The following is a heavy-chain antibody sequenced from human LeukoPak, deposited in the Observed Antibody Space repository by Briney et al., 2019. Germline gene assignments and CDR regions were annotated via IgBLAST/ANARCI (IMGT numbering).Heavy chain of an antibody. CDR2: ISDSGGTT. J-gene: IGHJ4*02. V-gene: IGHV3-23*01. Sequence: AGGSLRLSCVASGFTFSSYAMSWVRQAPGKGLEWVSTISDSGGTTYYADSVKGRFTISRDNSKNTLYLQMNSLRAEDTAVYYCAKIYRYDSSGYYYFDYWGQETLVTVSS. D-gene: IGHD3-22*01. CDR3: AKIYRYDSSGYYYFDY. CDR1: GFTFSSYA.